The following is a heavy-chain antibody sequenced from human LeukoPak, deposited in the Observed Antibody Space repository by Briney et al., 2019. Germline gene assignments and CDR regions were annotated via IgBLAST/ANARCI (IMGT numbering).Heavy chain of an antibody. Sequence: SETLSLTCCVSGRSISSSMYESGSIPQPRGKGLEWIGSIYYSRSTYYHPSLKNRLTISVDTSNNQFSLKLSSVTAADTAVYYCARDRYYYDRSGYRYFDYWGQGTLVTVSS. D-gene: IGHD3-22*01. CDR3: ARDRYYYDRSGYRYFDY. J-gene: IGHJ4*02. CDR2: IYYSRST. V-gene: IGHV4-39*07. CDR1: GRSISSSMYE.